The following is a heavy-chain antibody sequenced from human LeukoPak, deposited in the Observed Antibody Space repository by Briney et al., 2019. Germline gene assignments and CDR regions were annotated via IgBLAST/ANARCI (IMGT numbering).Heavy chain of an antibody. Sequence: PGGSLRLSCAASGFTFSSYSMKWVRQAPGKGLEWVSSISSSSSYIYYADSVKGRFTISRDNAKNSLYLQMNSLRAEDTAVYYCAGVLRAPYCGGDCPTTDYWGQGTLVTVSS. CDR2: ISSSSSYI. D-gene: IGHD2-21*02. CDR3: AGVLRAPYCGGDCPTTDY. J-gene: IGHJ4*02. V-gene: IGHV3-21*01. CDR1: GFTFSSYS.